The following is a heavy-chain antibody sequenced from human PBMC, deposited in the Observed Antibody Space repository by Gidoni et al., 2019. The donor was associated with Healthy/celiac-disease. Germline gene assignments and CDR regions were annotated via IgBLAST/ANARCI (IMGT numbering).Heavy chain of an antibody. CDR3: ARGTGYSSSWAAASRYFDY. J-gene: IGHJ4*02. Sequence: QVQLVQSGAEVKKPGSSVKVSCKASVGTFSSYAIRWVRQAPGQGLEWMGGIIPIFGTANYAQKFQGRVTITADKSTSTAYMELSSLRSEDTAVYYCARGTGYSSSWAAASRYFDYWGQGTLVTVSS. V-gene: IGHV1-69*06. CDR1: VGTFSSYA. D-gene: IGHD6-13*01. CDR2: IIPIFGTA.